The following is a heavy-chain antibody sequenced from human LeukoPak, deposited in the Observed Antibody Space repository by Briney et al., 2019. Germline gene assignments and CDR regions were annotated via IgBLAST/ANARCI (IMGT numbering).Heavy chain of an antibody. D-gene: IGHD6-19*01. V-gene: IGHV3-21*01. CDR3: ARVGGRTDSSGWLFDY. CDR1: GFTFSSYS. Sequence: PGGSLRLSCAASGFTFSSYSMNWVRQAPGKGLEWVSSISSSSSYIYYADSVKGRFTISRDNAKNSLYLQMSSLRAEDTAVYYCARVGGRTDSSGWLFDYWGQGTLVTVSS. CDR2: ISSSSSYI. J-gene: IGHJ4*02.